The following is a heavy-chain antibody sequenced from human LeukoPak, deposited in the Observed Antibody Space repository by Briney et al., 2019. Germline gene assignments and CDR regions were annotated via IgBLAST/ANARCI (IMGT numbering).Heavy chain of an antibody. CDR1: GDSITNYY. CDR3: ARDLGKYYHFFYGMDV. V-gene: IGHV4-59*13. D-gene: IGHD3-3*01. J-gene: IGHJ6*02. CDR2: IYYSGST. Sequence: SETLSLTCTVSGDSITNYYWTWIRQPPGKGLEWIGNIYYSGSTKYNPSLKSRVTISLGTSKNQFSLKLNSVTAADTAVYYCARDLGKYYHFFYGMDVWGQGTTVIVSS.